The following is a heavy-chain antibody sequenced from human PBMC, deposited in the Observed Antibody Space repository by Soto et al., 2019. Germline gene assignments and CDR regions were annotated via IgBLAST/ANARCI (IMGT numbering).Heavy chain of an antibody. CDR2: IYYSGST. Sequence: SETLSLTCTVSGGSISSYYWSWIRQPPGKGLEWIGYIYYSGSTNYNPSLKSRVTISVDTSKNQFSLKLSSVTAADTAVYYCARRYCSSTSCYEGRLDPWGQGTLVTVSS. V-gene: IGHV4-59*01. CDR3: ARRYCSSTSCYEGRLDP. CDR1: GGSISSYY. D-gene: IGHD2-2*01. J-gene: IGHJ5*02.